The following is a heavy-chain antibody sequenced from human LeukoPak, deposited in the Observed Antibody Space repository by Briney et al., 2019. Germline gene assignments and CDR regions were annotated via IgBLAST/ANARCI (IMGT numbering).Heavy chain of an antibody. J-gene: IGHJ6*04. CDR1: GYTFTSYY. CDR3: ASAYCGGDCYSPEEEYYYYGMDV. CDR2: INPSGGST. Sequence: ASVKVSCKASGYTFTSYYMHWVRQAPGQELEWMGIINPSGGSTSYAQKFQGRVTMTRDTSTSTVYMELSSLRSEDTAVYYCASAYCGGDCYSPEEEYYYYGMDVWGKGTTVTVSS. D-gene: IGHD2-21*02. V-gene: IGHV1-46*01.